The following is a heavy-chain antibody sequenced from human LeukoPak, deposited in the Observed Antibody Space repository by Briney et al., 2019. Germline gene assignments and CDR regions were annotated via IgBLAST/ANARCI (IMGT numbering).Heavy chain of an antibody. J-gene: IGHJ4*02. D-gene: IGHD2-15*01. CDR2: INPNSGGT. CDR3: ARGDMMDGD. CDR1: GYRFTGHY. Sequence: RASVKVSCKASGYRFTGHYMHWVRQAPGQGLEWMGWINPNSGGTNYAQKFQGRVTMTRGTSISTAYMEVNSLRFDDTAVYYCARGDMMDGDWGQGTLVTVSS. V-gene: IGHV1-2*02.